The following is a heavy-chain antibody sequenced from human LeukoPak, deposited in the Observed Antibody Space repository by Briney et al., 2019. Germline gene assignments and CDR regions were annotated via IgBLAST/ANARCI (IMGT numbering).Heavy chain of an antibody. V-gene: IGHV1-46*01. Sequence: ASVTVSCKASGYTFTSYYMHRVRQAPGQGLEWMGIINPSGGSTSYAQKFQGRVTMTRDMSTSTVYMELSSLRSEDTAVYYCARGQEGITTPLDHWGQGTLVTVSS. CDR1: GYTFTSYY. CDR3: ARGQEGITTPLDH. CDR2: INPSGGST. J-gene: IGHJ4*02. D-gene: IGHD3-22*01.